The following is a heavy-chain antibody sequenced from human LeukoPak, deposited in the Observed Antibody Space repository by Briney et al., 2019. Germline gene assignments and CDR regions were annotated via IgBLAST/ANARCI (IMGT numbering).Heavy chain of an antibody. D-gene: IGHD1-1*01. CDR1: GYTFTGYY. V-gene: IGHV1-2*02. Sequence: ASVKVSCKASGYTFTGYYMHWVRQAPGQGLEWMGWINPNSGGTNYAQKFQGRVTMTRDTSISTAYMELSRLRSDDTAVYYCARQTGTSGYYYYGMGVWGQGTTVTVSS. CDR2: INPNSGGT. CDR3: ARQTGTSGYYYYGMGV. J-gene: IGHJ6*02.